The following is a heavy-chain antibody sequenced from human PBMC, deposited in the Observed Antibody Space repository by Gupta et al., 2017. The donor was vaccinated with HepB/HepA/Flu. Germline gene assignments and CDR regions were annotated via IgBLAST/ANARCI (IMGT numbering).Heavy chain of an antibody. D-gene: IGHD6-13*01. Sequence: EVQLVESGGGLVPPGGSLRLSCAASGFPVSSNYLSWVRRAPWKGREWVSVIYSGGSTYDADSVKGRLTISRNKSKNTLYLKMKSLRAEDTAVYYCARDNRIAAAGFLQPITSVWQQPTYGMDVWGQGTTVTVSS. J-gene: IGHJ6*02. V-gene: IGHV3-53*04. CDR2: IYSGGST. CDR1: GFPVSSNY. CDR3: ARDNRIAAAGFLQPITSVWQQPTYGMDV.